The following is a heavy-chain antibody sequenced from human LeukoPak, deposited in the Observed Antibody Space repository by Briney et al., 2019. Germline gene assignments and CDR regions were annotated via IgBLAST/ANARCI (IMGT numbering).Heavy chain of an antibody. J-gene: IGHJ4*02. D-gene: IGHD4/OR15-4a*01. V-gene: IGHV3-33*01. CDR1: GFTFSSYG. Sequence: PGGSLRLSCAASGFTFSSYGMHWVRQAPGKGLEWVAVIWYDGSNKYYADSVKGRFTISRDNSKNTLYLQMNSLRAEDTAVYCCARGMVADRPVWRFDYWGQGTLVTVST. CDR3: ARGMVADRPVWRFDY. CDR2: IWYDGSNK.